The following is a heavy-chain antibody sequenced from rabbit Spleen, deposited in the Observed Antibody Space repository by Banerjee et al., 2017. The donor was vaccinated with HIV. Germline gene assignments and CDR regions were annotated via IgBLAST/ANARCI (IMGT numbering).Heavy chain of an antibody. CDR1: GFDFSSYYM. CDR3: ARDLVGVIGWNFYL. J-gene: IGHJ3*01. D-gene: IGHD1-1*01. V-gene: IGHV1S45*01. Sequence: QEHLKESGGGLVQPGGSLKVSCIASGFDFSSYYMSWVRQAPGEGLEWIACINTATGKAVYATWAKGRFTISRTSSTTVTLRMTSLTAADRAAYFCARDLVGVIGWNFYLWGQGTLVTVS. CDR2: INTATGKA.